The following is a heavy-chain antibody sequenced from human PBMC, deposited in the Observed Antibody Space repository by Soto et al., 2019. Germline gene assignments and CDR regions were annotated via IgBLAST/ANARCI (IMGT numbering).Heavy chain of an antibody. CDR3: ASRGRYYGMDV. Sequence: GGSLRLSCAASGFTFSSYAMSWVRQAPGKGLEWVSVISGSGGSTYYADSVKGRFAISRDNSKNTLYLQMNSLRAEDTAVYYCASRGRYYGMDVWGQGTTVTVSS. CDR2: ISGSGGST. CDR1: GFTFSSYA. V-gene: IGHV3-23*01. J-gene: IGHJ6*02. D-gene: IGHD3-10*01.